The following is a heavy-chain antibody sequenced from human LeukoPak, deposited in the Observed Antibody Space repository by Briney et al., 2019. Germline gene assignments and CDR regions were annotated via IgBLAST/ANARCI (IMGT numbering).Heavy chain of an antibody. CDR2: INHIGST. V-gene: IGHV4-34*01. CDR3: ASRRVTRKGTFDI. CDR1: GGSFSGYY. Sequence: SETLSLTCAVYGGSFSGYYWTWIRQPPGKGLEWTGEINHIGSTNYNPSLKSRVTISVDTSNNHFSLKLRSVTAADTAVYYCASRRVTRKGTFDIWGQGTMVTVSS. J-gene: IGHJ3*02. D-gene: IGHD1-14*01.